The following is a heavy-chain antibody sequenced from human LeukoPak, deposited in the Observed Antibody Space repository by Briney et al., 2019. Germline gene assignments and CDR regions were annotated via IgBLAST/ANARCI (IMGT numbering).Heavy chain of an antibody. CDR3: ARDLVPYDAFDI. CDR1: GGSISSYY. Sequence: KSSETLSHTCTVSGGSISSYYWSWIRQPPGKGLEWIGYIYYSGSTNYNPSLKSRVTISVDTSKNQFSLKLSSVTAADTAVYYCARDLVPYDAFDIWGQGTMVTVSS. J-gene: IGHJ3*02. V-gene: IGHV4-59*01. CDR2: IYYSGST. D-gene: IGHD2-2*01.